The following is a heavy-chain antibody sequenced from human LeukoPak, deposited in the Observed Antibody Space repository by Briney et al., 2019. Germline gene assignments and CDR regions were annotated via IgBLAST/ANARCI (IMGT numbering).Heavy chain of an antibody. CDR3: ARVVGCVAPPVSGPYYFDY. V-gene: IGHV4-39*07. Sequence: SETLSLTCTVSGGSISSSSYFWGWFRQPPGKGLEWIGSVYYSGSTYYNPSLESRLTISVDTSKNQLFLKLSSVTAEQTAVYYCARVVGCVAPPVSGPYYFDYWGQGTLVTVSS. D-gene: IGHD2-15*01. CDR1: GGSISSSSYF. CDR2: VYYSGST. J-gene: IGHJ4*02.